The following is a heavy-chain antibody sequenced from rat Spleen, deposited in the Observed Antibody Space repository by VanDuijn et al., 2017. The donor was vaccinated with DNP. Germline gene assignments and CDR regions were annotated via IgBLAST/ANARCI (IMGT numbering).Heavy chain of an antibody. J-gene: IGHJ2*01. V-gene: IGHV5-46*01. CDR3: ANYNFYDGTY. CDR1: GFTFSSFP. CDR2: ISTGGGNT. Sequence: EVQLVESGGGLVQPGRSMKLSCAASGFTFSSFPMAWVRQAPTKGLEWVASISTGGGNTYYRDSVKGRFTISRDNAKSTLYLQMNSLRSEDTATYYCANYNFYDGTYWGQGVMVTVSS. D-gene: IGHD1-12*02.